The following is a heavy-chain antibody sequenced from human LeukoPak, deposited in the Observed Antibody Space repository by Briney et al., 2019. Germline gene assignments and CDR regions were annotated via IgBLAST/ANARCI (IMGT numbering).Heavy chain of an antibody. Sequence: PGGSLRLSCEASGFTFTSYAMHWVRQAPGKGLEWVSSISASGSGTFYTDSMSGRFTISRDNAKKTLLLQMKNLRLGDTALYYCAKGRDTSGRQNFDFWGQGTLVTVSS. D-gene: IGHD6-19*01. J-gene: IGHJ4*02. CDR3: AKGRDTSGRQNFDF. CDR2: ISASGSGT. V-gene: IGHV3-23*01. CDR1: GFTFTSYA.